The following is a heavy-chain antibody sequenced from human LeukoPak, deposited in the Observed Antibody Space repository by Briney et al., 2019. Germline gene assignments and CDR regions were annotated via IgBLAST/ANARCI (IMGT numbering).Heavy chain of an antibody. V-gene: IGHV4-59*01. D-gene: IGHD6-13*01. CDR1: GGSISTYY. CDR3: ARVRRYSSRPDAFDI. CDR2: IDYSGST. J-gene: IGHJ3*02. Sequence: SETLSLTCTVSGGSISTYYWSWIRQPPGKGLEWIGYIDYSGSTNYNPSLKSRVTMSVDTSKNRFSLKLSSVAAADTALFYCARVRRYSSRPDAFDIWGQETMVTVSS.